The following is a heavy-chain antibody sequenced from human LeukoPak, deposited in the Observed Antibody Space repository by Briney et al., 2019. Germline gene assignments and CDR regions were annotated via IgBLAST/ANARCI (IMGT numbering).Heavy chain of an antibody. J-gene: IGHJ4*02. Sequence: SQTLSLTCVMSGESVSSNSAAWNWVRQSPSGGLAWLGRTYYRSKWYNEYAASVKSRITIKPDTSKNQFSLQLNSVTPDDTAVYYCARSHGGYLDYWGQGTLVTVSS. D-gene: IGHD2-15*01. V-gene: IGHV6-1*01. CDR2: TYYRSKWYN. CDR3: ARSHGGYLDY. CDR1: GESVSSNSAA.